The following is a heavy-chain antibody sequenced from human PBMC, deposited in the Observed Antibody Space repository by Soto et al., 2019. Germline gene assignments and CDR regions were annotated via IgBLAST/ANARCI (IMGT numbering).Heavy chain of an antibody. Sequence: QVQLVESGGGVVQPGRSLRLSCAASGFTFSSYGMHWVRQAPGKGLEWVAVIWYDGSNKYYADSVKGRFTISRDNSKNTLYLQMNSLRAEDTAVYYCARAWFGEPRILRGDYWGQGTLVTVSS. CDR1: GFTFSSYG. V-gene: IGHV3-33*01. D-gene: IGHD3-10*01. J-gene: IGHJ4*02. CDR2: IWYDGSNK. CDR3: ARAWFGEPRILRGDY.